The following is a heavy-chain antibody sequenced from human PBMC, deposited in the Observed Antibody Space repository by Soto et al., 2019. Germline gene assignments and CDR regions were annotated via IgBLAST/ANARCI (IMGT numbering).Heavy chain of an antibody. D-gene: IGHD3-16*01. CDR1: GGSISSSSYY. CDR2: IYYSGST. Sequence: SETLSLTCTVSGGSISSSSYYWGWIRQPPGKGLEWIGSIYYSGSTYYNPSLKSRVTISVDTSKNQFSLKLSSVTAADTAVYYCARGPPFHWGQGTQVTVSS. J-gene: IGHJ4*02. V-gene: IGHV4-39*07. CDR3: ARGPPFH.